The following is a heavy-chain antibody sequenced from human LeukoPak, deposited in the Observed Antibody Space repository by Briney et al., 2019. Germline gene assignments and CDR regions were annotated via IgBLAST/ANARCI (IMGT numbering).Heavy chain of an antibody. CDR1: GFTFSSYA. V-gene: IGHV3-30-3*01. CDR3: AREGWDNFDY. D-gene: IGHD6-19*01. CDR2: ISYDGSNK. Sequence: PGGSLRLSCAASGFTFSSYAMHWVRQAPGKGLEWVAVISYDGSNKYYADSVKGRFTISRDNSKNTLYLQMNSLRAEDTAVYYCAREGWDNFDYWGQRTLVTVSS. J-gene: IGHJ4*02.